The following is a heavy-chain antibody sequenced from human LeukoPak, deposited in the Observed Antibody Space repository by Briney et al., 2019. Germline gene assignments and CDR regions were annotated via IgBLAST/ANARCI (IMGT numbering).Heavy chain of an antibody. V-gene: IGHV1-2*02. CDR1: GYTFTGYY. CDR3: AREKTIAYYDSSGYIDY. J-gene: IGHJ4*02. Sequence: ASVKVSCKASGYTFTGYYMHWVRQAPGQGLEWMGWINPNSGGTNYAQKFQGRVTMTRDTSISTAYMELSRLRSDDTAVHYCAREKTIAYYDSSGYIDYWGQGTLVTVSS. CDR2: INPNSGGT. D-gene: IGHD3-22*01.